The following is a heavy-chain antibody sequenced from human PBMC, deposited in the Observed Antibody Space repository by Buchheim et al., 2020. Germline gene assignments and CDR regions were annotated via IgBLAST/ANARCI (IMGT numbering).Heavy chain of an antibody. CDR3: AKDFSPYYDFWSGYSGLFGADY. V-gene: IGHV3-30*18. CDR1: GFTFSSYG. J-gene: IGHJ4*02. CDR2: ISYDGSNK. D-gene: IGHD3-3*01. Sequence: QVQLVESGGGVVQPGRSLRLSCAASGFTFSSYGMHWVRQAPGKGLEWVAVISYDGSNKYYADSVKGRFTISRDNSKNTLYLQMNSLRAEDTAVYYCAKDFSPYYDFWSGYSGLFGADYWGQGTL.